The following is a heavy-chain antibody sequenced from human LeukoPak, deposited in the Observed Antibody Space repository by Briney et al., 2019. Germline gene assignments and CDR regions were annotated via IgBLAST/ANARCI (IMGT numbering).Heavy chain of an antibody. CDR2: ISYDGSNK. D-gene: IGHD2-15*01. CDR1: GFTFSSYA. V-gene: IGHV3-30*04. J-gene: IGHJ4*02. CDR3: ARDLSSGGSYYFDY. Sequence: GGSLRLSCAASGFTFSSYAMHWVRQAPGKGLEWVAVISYDGSNKYYADSVKGRFTISRDNSKNTLYLQMNSLRAEDTAVYYCARDLSSGGSYYFDYWGQGTLVTVSS.